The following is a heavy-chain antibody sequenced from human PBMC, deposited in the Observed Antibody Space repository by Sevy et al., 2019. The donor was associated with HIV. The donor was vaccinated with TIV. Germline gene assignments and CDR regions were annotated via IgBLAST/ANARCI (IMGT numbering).Heavy chain of an antibody. Sequence: SETLSLTCAVSGGSISSGIYSWNWIRQPPGKGLEWIGYIYHTGNTYYNPSLKSRVTISVDTSKNQFSLEMNSVTAADTAIYYCSRDGGTLTTPGAFDIWGQWTMVTVSS. V-gene: IGHV4-30-2*01. D-gene: IGHD4-17*01. CDR2: IYHTGNT. J-gene: IGHJ3*02. CDR3: SRDGGTLTTPGAFDI. CDR1: GGSISSGIYS.